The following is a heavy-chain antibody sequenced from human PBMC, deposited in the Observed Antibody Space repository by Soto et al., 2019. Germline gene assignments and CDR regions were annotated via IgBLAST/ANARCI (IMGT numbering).Heavy chain of an antibody. CDR1: GYTFTGYY. CDR3: ARALRVYYYYYGMDV. CDR2: INPNSGGT. J-gene: IGHJ6*02. Sequence: GASVKVSCKASGYTFTGYYMHWVRQAPGQRLEWMGWINPNSGGTNYAQKFQGRVTMTRDTSIRTAYLELSRLRSDDTAVYCCARALRVYYYYYGMDVWGQGTTVTVSS. V-gene: IGHV1-2*02. D-gene: IGHD4-17*01.